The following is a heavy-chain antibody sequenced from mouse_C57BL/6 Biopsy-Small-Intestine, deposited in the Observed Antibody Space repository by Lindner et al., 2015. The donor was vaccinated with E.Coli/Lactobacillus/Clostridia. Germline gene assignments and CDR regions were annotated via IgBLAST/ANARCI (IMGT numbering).Heavy chain of an antibody. D-gene: IGHD2-5*01. J-gene: IGHJ4*01. CDR2: IYPGDGDT. V-gene: IGHV1-82*01. CDR1: GYAFSSSW. Sequence: VQLQESGPELVKPGASVKISCKASGYAFSSSWMNWVKQRPGKGLEWIGRIYPGDGDTNYNGKFKGKATLTADKSSSTAYMQLSSLTSEDSAVYLCARGEPYYSNYYYAMDYWGQGTSVTVSS. CDR3: ARGEPYYSNYYYAMDY.